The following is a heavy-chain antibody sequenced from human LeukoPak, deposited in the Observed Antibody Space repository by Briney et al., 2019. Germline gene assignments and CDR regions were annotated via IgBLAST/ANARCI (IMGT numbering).Heavy chain of an antibody. V-gene: IGHV3-21*01. Sequence: PGGSLRLSCGASGFTFSNYAMNWVRHGPGKGLEWVSGISGSGANIQYAESVKGRFTISRDNARNSLYLQMDSLRAEGTAVYYCGRCILSSLIVNDCWGQGTLVTVSS. CDR3: GRCILSSLIVNDC. D-gene: IGHD1-14*01. CDR1: GFTFSNYA. J-gene: IGHJ4*02. CDR2: ISGSGANI.